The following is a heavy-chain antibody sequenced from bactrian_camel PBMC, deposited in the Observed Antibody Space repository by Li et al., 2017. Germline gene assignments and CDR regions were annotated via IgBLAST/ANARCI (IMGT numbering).Heavy chain of an antibody. Sequence: HVQLVESGGGSVQAGGSLRLSCVASGILYSSYQMSWYRQAPGKERSWVGSIDSDGSTSYADSMEGRFTISQDNAKNTVYLQMNNLKPEDTAMYYCKTDTEPTCSYEHDYWGQGTQVTVS. CDR2: IDSDGST. D-gene: IGHD3*01. CDR1: GILYSSYQ. J-gene: IGHJ4*01. V-gene: IGHV3S53*01. CDR3: KTDTEPTCSYEHDY.